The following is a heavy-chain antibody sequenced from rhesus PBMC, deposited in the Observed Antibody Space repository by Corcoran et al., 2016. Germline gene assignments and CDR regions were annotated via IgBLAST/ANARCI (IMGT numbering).Heavy chain of an antibody. Sequence: QVQLQESGPGLVKPSETLSLTCAVSGLSVSSNYWSWIRQPPGKGLEWIGHISGSDGSTYDKPSLPSRVTISPDASKNQFALRLTSVPAADSAIYYCVRDKDRDFDFWGRGVLVTVSS. CDR2: ISGSDGST. CDR3: VRDKDRDFDF. CDR1: GLSVSSNY. V-gene: IGHV4-173*01. J-gene: IGHJ4*01.